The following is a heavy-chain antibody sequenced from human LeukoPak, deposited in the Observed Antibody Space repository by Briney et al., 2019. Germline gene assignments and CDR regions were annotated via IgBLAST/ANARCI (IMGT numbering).Heavy chain of an antibody. J-gene: IGHJ4*02. D-gene: IGHD3-10*01. CDR2: IYYSGST. CDR3: ARVSPLLWFGEFDY. V-gene: IGHV4-59*01. Sequence: SETLSLTRTVSGGSISSYYWSWIRQPPGKGLEWIGYIYYSGSTNYNPSLKSRVTISVYTSKIQFPLKLSSVAAADTAVYYCARVSPLLWFGEFDYWGQGTLVTVPS. CDR1: GGSISSYY.